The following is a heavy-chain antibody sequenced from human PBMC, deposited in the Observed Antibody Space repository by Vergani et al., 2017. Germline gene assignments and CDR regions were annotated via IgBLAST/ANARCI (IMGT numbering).Heavy chain of an antibody. CDR1: GFTFNHYA. CDR2: ISGSGGST. CDR3: AKANPRKSGHDYLYYYHTMDV. J-gene: IGHJ6*02. D-gene: IGHD5-12*01. V-gene: IGHV3-23*01. Sequence: EVQLLESGGDLVQPGGSLRLSCAASGFTFNHYAMNWVRQAPGKGPEWVSGISGSGGSTYYAGSGKGRFTISRDSSKNTLYLQMNSLSAGDTAVYYCAKANPRKSGHDYLYYYHTMDVWGQGTTVTVSS.